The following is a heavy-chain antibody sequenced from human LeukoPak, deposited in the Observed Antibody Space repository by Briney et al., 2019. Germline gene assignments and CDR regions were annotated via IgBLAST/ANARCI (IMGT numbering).Heavy chain of an antibody. CDR1: GGSISSSN. V-gene: IGHV3-48*04. CDR3: ARGPDVIFTVTTDRNWFDP. Sequence: PSETLSLTCAVSGGSISSSNWWSWVRQPPGKGLEWVSYISSSSSTIYYADSVKGRFTISRDNAKNSLYLQMNSLRAEDTAVYYCARGPDVIFTVTTDRNWFDPWGQGTLVTVSS. D-gene: IGHD4-17*01. J-gene: IGHJ5*02. CDR2: ISSSSSTI.